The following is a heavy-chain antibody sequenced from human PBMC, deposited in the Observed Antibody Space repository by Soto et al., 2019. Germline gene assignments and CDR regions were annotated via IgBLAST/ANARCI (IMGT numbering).Heavy chain of an antibody. D-gene: IGHD1-26*01. V-gene: IGHV4-59*02. Sequence: SETLSLTCRISGGSVSFYYWIWIRQSTGQGLEWIGYIYASGSPYYNPSLRSRVTISADTSKNQISLKLTSPTAADTAVYYCARGVGSSPPQYWGRGTLVTVSS. CDR3: ARGVGSSPPQY. CDR1: GGSVSFYY. J-gene: IGHJ4*02. CDR2: IYASGSP.